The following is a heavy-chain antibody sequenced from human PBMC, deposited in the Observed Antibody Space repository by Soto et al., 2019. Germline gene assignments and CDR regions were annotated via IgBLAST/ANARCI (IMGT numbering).Heavy chain of an antibody. CDR2: ISEENGKT. V-gene: IGHV1-18*01. CDR1: DHTFGSNG. D-gene: IGHD4-17*01. Sequence: QVHLVQSGDEVKKPGASVKVSCKSSDHTFGSNGITWVRQAPGHGLEWMGWISEENGKTTYAPEFQGRVTMTTDTSTNTASMELKNLKYDDTAVYYCARVYGDYIDYWGQGTLVTASA. J-gene: IGHJ4*02. CDR3: ARVYGDYIDY.